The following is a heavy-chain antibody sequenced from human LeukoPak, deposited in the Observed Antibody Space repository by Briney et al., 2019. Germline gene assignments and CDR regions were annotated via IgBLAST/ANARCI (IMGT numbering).Heavy chain of an antibody. J-gene: IGHJ6*03. D-gene: IGHD6-13*01. Sequence: SVKVSCNASGYTFTSYGISWVRQAPGQGLEWMGWIIPIFGTTNYAQKFQDRVTITADKSTSTAYMELSSLRSEDTAVYYCARVVGLTGYSSSWYSGYYYYMDVWGKGTTVTVSS. CDR3: ARVVGLTGYSSSWYSGYYYYMDV. CDR2: IIPIFGTT. V-gene: IGHV1-69*06. CDR1: GYTFTSYG.